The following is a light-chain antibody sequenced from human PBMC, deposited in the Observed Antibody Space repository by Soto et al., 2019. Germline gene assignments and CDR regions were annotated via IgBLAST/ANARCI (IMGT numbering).Light chain of an antibody. V-gene: IGKV3-15*01. CDR3: QQYNHWPLS. J-gene: IGKJ4*01. Sequence: TVMTQSPATLSVSPGERATLSCRASQGLGTNLAWYQQRPGQAPRILIYAASTRVPGVPARFSGSGSETEFTLTITTLKSEDFAVYYCQQYNHWPLSFGVGTKVEIK. CDR2: AAS. CDR1: QGLGTN.